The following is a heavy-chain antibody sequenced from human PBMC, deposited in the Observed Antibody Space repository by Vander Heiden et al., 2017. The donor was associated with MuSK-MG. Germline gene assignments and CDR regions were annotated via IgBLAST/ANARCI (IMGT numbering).Heavy chain of an antibody. V-gene: IGHV3-30*04. J-gene: IGHJ4*02. CDR3: AREGSITMIVVVNALDY. D-gene: IGHD3-22*01. CDR1: GFTFSSYA. Sequence: QVQLVESGGGVVQPGRSLRLSCAASGFTFSSYAMHWVRQAPGKGLEGVAVISYDGSNKYYADSVKGRFTISRDNSKNTLYLQMNSLRAEDTAVYYCAREGSITMIVVVNALDYWGQGTLVTVSS. CDR2: ISYDGSNK.